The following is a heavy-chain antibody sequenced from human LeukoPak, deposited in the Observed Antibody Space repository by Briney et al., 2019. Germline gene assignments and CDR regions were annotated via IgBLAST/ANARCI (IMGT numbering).Heavy chain of an antibody. D-gene: IGHD6-13*01. V-gene: IGHV3-30*01. CDR3: AASSLVRDFDY. CDR1: GFTFSSYA. CDR2: ISYDGSNK. J-gene: IGHJ4*02. Sequence: PGRSLRLSCAASGFTFSSYAMHWVRQAPGKGLEWVAVISYDGSNKYYADSVKGRFTISRDNSKNTLYLQMNSLRAEDTAVYYCAASSLVRDFDYWGQGTLVTVSS.